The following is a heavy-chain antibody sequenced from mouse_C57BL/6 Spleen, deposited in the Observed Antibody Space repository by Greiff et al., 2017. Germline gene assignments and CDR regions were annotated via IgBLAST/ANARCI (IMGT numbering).Heavy chain of an antibody. Sequence: VQLQQSGAELVRPGTSVKMSCKASGYTFTNYWIGWAKQRPGHGLEWIGDIYPGGGYTNYNEKFKGKATLTADKSSSTAYMQFSSLTSEDSAIYYCARRGLDYYGSRSYYFDYWGQGTTLTVSS. V-gene: IGHV1-63*01. J-gene: IGHJ2*01. D-gene: IGHD1-1*01. CDR1: GYTFTNYW. CDR2: IYPGGGYT. CDR3: ARRGLDYYGSRSYYFDY.